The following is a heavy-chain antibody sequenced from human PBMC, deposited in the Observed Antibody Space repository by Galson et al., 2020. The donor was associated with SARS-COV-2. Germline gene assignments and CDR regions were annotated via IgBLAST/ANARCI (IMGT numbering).Heavy chain of an antibody. J-gene: IGHJ4*01. D-gene: IGHD6-13*01. CDR1: GFTFSSFW. Sequence: GGSLRLSCAASGFTFSSFWMGWARQAPGKGLDWVATISQDGGVKFYGDSVRGRFTISRDNAENSLYQQMNRRRAEDTAVYYCTRDGVTAVGDYWGQGTLVTASS. CDR3: TRDGVTAVGDY. CDR2: ISQDGGVK. V-gene: IGHV3-7*01.